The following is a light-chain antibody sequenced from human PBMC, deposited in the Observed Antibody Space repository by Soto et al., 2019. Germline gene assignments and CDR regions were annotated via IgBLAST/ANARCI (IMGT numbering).Light chain of an antibody. CDR3: QQYNNWPRAT. CDR1: QSISSN. J-gene: IGKJ4*01. Sequence: VMTQSTATLSVSPCDIATLSCSSSQSISSNLAWYQQKPGQAPRLLMFRTSSRATGFPARFSGSGSGTEFNLTISSLQSEDFGVYYCQQYNNWPRATFGGETKVDIK. V-gene: IGKV3-15*01. CDR2: RTS.